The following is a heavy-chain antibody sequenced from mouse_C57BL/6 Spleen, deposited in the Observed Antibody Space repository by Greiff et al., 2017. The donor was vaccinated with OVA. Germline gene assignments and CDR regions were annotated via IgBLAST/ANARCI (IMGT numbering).Heavy chain of an antibody. V-gene: IGHV1-72*01. D-gene: IGHD1-3*01. CDR3: ARIFNFYAMDY. CDR1: GYTFTSYW. Sequence: QVQLQQPGAELVKPGASVKLSCKASGYTFTSYWMHWVKQRPGRGLEWIGRIDPNSGGTTYNEKFKSKATLTVDKPSSTAYMQLSSLTSEDSAVYYCARIFNFYAMDYWGQGTSVTVSS. CDR2: IDPNSGGT. J-gene: IGHJ4*01.